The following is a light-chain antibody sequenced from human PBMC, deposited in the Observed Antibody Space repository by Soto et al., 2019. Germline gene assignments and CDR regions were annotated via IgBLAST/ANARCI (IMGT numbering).Light chain of an antibody. J-gene: IGKJ1*01. Sequence: DIQMSQSPSSLSASVGDRVTITCWASQSITNFLNWYQQKPGKAPKLLIYAASSLQSGVPSRFSGSGSGTGFTLTISSLQPEDFATYYCQQSYSTPWTFGQGTKVEIK. CDR2: AAS. CDR1: QSITNF. CDR3: QQSYSTPWT. V-gene: IGKV1-39*01.